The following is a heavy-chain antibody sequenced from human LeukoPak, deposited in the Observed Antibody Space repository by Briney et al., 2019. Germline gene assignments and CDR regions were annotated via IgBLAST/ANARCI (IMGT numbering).Heavy chain of an antibody. Sequence: GSLKLSCAASGFTFSGSAIHWVRQASGKGLEWVGRIRDKANSYATAYIASVKGRFTISRDDSKNTAYLQMSSLKTEDTAVYYCTRWDCTTTGCYPFDYWGQGTLVTVSS. CDR3: TRWDCTTTGCYPFDY. CDR1: GFTFSGSA. V-gene: IGHV3-73*01. CDR2: IRDKANSYAT. J-gene: IGHJ4*02. D-gene: IGHD2-2*01.